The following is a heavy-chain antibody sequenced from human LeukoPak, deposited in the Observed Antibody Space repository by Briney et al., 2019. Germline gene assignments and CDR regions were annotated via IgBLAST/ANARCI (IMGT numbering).Heavy chain of an antibody. CDR1: GFTVSSNS. J-gene: IGHJ3*02. CDR3: AKSGRMMVVDPIPDAFDI. CDR2: IYSGGST. V-gene: IGHV3-53*01. D-gene: IGHD2-15*01. Sequence: PGGSLRLSCAASGFTVSSNSMSWVRQAPGKGLEWVSVIYSGGSTYYADSVKGRFTISRDNSKNTLYLQMNSLRAEDTAVYYCAKSGRMMVVDPIPDAFDIWGQGTMVTVSS.